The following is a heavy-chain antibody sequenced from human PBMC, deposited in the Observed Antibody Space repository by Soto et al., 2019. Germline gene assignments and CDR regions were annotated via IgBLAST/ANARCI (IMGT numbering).Heavy chain of an antibody. CDR2: IYYSGST. J-gene: IGHJ4*02. CDR1: GGSISSYY. D-gene: IGHD3-3*01. V-gene: IGHV4-59*08. CDR3: ARQLTIREGFDY. Sequence: QVQLQESGPGLVKPSETLSLTCTVSGGSISSYYWSWIRQPPGKGLEWIGYIYYSGSTNYNPSLKSRVTISVDTSKNQFPLKLSSVTAADTAVYYCARQLTIREGFDYWGQGTLVTVSS.